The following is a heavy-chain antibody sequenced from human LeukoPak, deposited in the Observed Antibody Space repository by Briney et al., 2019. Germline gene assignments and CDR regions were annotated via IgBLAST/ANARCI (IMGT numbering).Heavy chain of an antibody. CDR2: IYADGRT. CDR3: ARYRLGWFDP. V-gene: IGHV4-61*02. J-gene: IGHJ5*02. Sequence: SETLSLTCTVSGDSITSGDYFWSWIRQPAGKGLEWIGRIYADGRTNYNPSLKSRVTLSVDTSKNQFSLKVTSMTAADTAVYYCARYRLGWFDPWGQGTLVTVSS. CDR1: GDSITSGDYF. D-gene: IGHD1-26*01.